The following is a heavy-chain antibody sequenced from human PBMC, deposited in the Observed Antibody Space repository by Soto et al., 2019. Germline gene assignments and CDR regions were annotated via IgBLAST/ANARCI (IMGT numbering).Heavy chain of an antibody. CDR3: ARAPGYSGYDALDY. V-gene: IGHV3-64*01. CDR2: INSNGGST. Sequence: EVQLVESGGGLVQPGGSLRLSCAASGYTFSTYAMHWVRQAPGKGLEYVSVINSNGGSTFYANSVKGRFTISRDNSKNTLYLQMGSLRVGETGVYYCARAPGYSGYDALDYWGQGTLVTVSS. J-gene: IGHJ4*02. D-gene: IGHD5-12*01. CDR1: GYTFSTYA.